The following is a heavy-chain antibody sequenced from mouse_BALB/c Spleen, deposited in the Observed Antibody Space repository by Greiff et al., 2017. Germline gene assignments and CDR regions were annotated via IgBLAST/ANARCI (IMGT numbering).Heavy chain of an antibody. CDR1: GYTFTSYW. CDR3: ARLGLRNYFDY. CDR2: INPSTGYT. Sequence: QVQLQQSGAELAKPGASVKMSCKASGYTFTSYWMHWVKQRPGQGLEWIGYINPSTGYTEYNQKFKDKATLTADKSSSTAYMQLSSLTSEDSAVYYCARLGLRNYFDYWGQGTTLTVSS. V-gene: IGHV1-7*01. J-gene: IGHJ2*01. D-gene: IGHD2-4*01.